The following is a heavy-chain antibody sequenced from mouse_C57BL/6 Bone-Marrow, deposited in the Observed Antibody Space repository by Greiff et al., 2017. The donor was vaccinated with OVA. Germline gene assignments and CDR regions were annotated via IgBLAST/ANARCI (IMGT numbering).Heavy chain of an antibody. CDR1: GYTFTSYW. CDR2: IYPGNSDT. V-gene: IGHV1-5*01. Sequence: EVQLQQSGTVLARPGASVKMSCKPSGYTFTSYWMHWVKQRPGQGLEWIGAIYPGNSDTSYNQKFKGKAKLTAVTSASTAYMELSSLTNEDSAVYYCTGEKKYRSWFAYWGQGTLVTVSA. CDR3: TGEKKYRSWFAY. D-gene: IGHD2-14*01. J-gene: IGHJ3*01.